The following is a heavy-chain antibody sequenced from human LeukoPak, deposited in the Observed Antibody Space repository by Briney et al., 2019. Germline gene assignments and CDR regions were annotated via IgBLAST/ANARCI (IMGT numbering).Heavy chain of an antibody. Sequence: GGSLRLSCAASGFTFSSYGMHWVRQAPGKGLEWVAVISYDGSNKYYADSVKGRFTISRDNSKNTLYLQMNSLRAEDTAVYYCARDRVFGGMDVWGKGTTVTVSS. J-gene: IGHJ6*04. D-gene: IGHD6-13*01. V-gene: IGHV3-30*03. CDR3: ARDRVFGGMDV. CDR2: ISYDGSNK. CDR1: GFTFSSYG.